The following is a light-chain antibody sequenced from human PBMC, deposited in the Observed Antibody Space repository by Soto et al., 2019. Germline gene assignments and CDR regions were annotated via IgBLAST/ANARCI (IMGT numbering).Light chain of an antibody. V-gene: IGKV3-20*01. CDR2: ATS. Sequence: EVVLTQSPGPLSLSPGERATLSCRASQSVDRNYLSWFQHKRGQPPRVLVFATSSRAAGTPVRFSGSGSGTNFTLPLTRVEPEDFGVYYCQQYGGSPPAYTFGLGTKLEI. J-gene: IGKJ2*01. CDR1: QSVDRNY. CDR3: QQYGGSPPAYT.